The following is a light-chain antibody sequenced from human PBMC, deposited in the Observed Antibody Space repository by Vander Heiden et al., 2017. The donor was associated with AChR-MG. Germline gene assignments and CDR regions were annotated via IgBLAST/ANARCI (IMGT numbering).Light chain of an antibody. J-gene: IGLJ2*01. V-gene: IGLV7-43*01. CDR2: STS. Sequence: QTVVTQEPSLTVSPGGTVTLTCASSTGAVTSYYYPSWFQQKPGQAPRALIDSTSNKHSWTPARFSGSLLGGKAALTLSGVQPEDEAEYYCLLYYGGAQSVVFGGGTKLTVL. CDR1: TGAVTSYYY. CDR3: LLYYGGAQSVV.